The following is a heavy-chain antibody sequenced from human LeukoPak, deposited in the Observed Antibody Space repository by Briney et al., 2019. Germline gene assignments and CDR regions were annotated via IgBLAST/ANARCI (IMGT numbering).Heavy chain of an antibody. CDR3: ARGGVTVTTEGAFDI. CDR2: IYYSGST. CDR1: GGSISSGGYS. Sequence: SQTLSLTCAVSGGSISSGGYSWSWIRQPPGKGLEWIGYIYYSGSTNYNPSLKSRVTISVDTSKNHFSLKLSSVTAADTAVYYCARGGVTVTTEGAFDIWGQGTMVTVSS. J-gene: IGHJ3*02. V-gene: IGHV4-30-4*07. D-gene: IGHD4-17*01.